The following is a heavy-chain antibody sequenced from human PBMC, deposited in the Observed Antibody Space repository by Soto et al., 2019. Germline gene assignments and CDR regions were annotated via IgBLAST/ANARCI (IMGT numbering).Heavy chain of an antibody. J-gene: IGHJ4*02. CDR1: GGSISSSNYY. CDR2: IYYSGST. V-gene: IGHV4-39*01. CDR3: ARHPGAHCGGDGYSHRFDY. D-gene: IGHD2-21*02. Sequence: QLQLQESGPGLVKPSETLSLTCTVSGGSISSSNYYWGWIRQPPGKGLEWIGSIYYSGSTYYTPSLRSRVAIAVDKSKNQFSLKLSCVTAADTAMYYCARHPGAHCGGDGYSHRFDYWGQGTLVTVSS.